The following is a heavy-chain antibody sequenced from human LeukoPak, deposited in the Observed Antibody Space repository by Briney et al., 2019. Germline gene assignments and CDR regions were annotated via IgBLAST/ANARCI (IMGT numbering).Heavy chain of an antibody. D-gene: IGHD1-7*01. V-gene: IGHV1-69*13. CDR2: IIPIFGTA. Sequence: SVKVSCKASGGTFSSYAISWVRQAPGQGLEWMGGIIPIFGTANYAQKFQGRVTITADESTSTAYMELGSLRSEDTAVYYCARDSSYNWNFDRLDYWGQGTLVTVSS. CDR3: ARDSSYNWNFDRLDY. J-gene: IGHJ4*02. CDR1: GGTFSSYA.